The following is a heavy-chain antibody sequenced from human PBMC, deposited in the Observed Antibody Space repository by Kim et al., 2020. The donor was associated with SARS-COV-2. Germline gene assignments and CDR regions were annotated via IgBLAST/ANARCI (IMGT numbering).Heavy chain of an antibody. V-gene: IGHV6-1*01. Sequence: SQTLSLTCAISGDSVSSNSAAWNWIRQSPSRGLEWLGRTYYRSKWYNDYAVSVKSRITINPDTSKNQFSLQLNSVTPEDTAVYYCARDTVLLWFGELRGDAFDIWGQGTMDPVFS. CDR3: ARDTVLLWFGELRGDAFDI. J-gene: IGHJ3*02. CDR2: TYYRSKWYN. D-gene: IGHD3-10*01. CDR1: GDSVSSNSAA.